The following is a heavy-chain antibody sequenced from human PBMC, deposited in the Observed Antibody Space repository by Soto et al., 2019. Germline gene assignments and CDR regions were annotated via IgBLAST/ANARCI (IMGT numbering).Heavy chain of an antibody. J-gene: IGHJ6*02. V-gene: IGHV4-39*01. D-gene: IGHD2-2*01. CDR3: ARLHGYCISSSCHGHYARDV. CDR1: SAPVSSSTYT. Sequence: QLQLQESGPGLVKPSETLSLTCTVSSAPVSSSTYTWGWIRQPPGKGLEWIGSIYYSGSTYYNPSLNSRVTASVATSKNQFSLKVTSVTAADTAVDYCARLHGYCISSSCHGHYARDVWGQGTTVTVAS. CDR2: IYYSGST.